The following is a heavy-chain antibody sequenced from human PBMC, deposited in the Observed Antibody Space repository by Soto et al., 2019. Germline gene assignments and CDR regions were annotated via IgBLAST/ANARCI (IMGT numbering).Heavy chain of an antibody. CDR1: GFTFSSYG. V-gene: IGHV3-30*18. CDR3: AKDRSGSMDV. CDR2: ISYDGSNK. Sequence: QPGGSLRLSCAASGFTFSSYGMHWVRQAPGKGLEWVAVISYDGSNKYYADSVKGRFTISRDNSKNTLYLQMNSLRAEDTAVYYCAKDRSGSMDVWGQVTTVTVSS. J-gene: IGHJ6*02. D-gene: IGHD3-3*01.